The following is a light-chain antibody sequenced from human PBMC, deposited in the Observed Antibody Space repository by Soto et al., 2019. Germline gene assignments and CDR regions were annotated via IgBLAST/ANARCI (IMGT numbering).Light chain of an antibody. J-gene: IGKJ1*01. CDR1: QSISSW. V-gene: IGKV1-5*01. CDR3: QQYNSYPWP. Sequence: DIQMTQAPSTLSASVGDRVTLTCRASQSISSWLAWYQQKPGKAPKLLIYHAYSLESGVPSRFSGSESGTEFTLTINSLQPDDFATYYCQQYNSYPWPFGQGTKVDI. CDR2: HAY.